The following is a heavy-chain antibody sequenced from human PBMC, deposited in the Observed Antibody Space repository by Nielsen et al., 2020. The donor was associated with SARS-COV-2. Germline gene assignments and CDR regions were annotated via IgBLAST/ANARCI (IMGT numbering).Heavy chain of an antibody. D-gene: IGHD3-3*01. V-gene: IGHV4-59*08. CDR2: IYYSGST. CDR3: ARTGSTIFGVVIIPAWFDP. Sequence: LETLSLTCTVSGGSISSYYWSWIRQPPGKGLEWIGYIYYSGSTNYNPSLKSRVTISVDTSKNQFSLKLSSVTAADTAVYYCARTGSTIFGVVIIPAWFDPWGQGTLVTVSS. CDR1: GGSISSYY. J-gene: IGHJ5*02.